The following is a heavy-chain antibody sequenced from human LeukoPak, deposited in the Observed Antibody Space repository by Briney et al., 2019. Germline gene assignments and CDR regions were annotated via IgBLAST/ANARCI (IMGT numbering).Heavy chain of an antibody. CDR3: AREAYSSSWYGDY. CDR2: IRYDGNNL. Sequence: QPGGSLRLSCAASGFTFSRYAMSWVRQAPGKGLEWVAFIRYDGNNLLYADSVKGRFTISRDNSKKTLYLQMNSLGAEDTAVYYCAREAYSSSWYGDYWGQGTLVTVSS. V-gene: IGHV3-30*02. D-gene: IGHD6-13*01. J-gene: IGHJ4*02. CDR1: GFTFSRYA.